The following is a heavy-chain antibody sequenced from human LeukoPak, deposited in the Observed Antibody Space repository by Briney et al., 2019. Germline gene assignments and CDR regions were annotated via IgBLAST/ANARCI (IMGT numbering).Heavy chain of an antibody. V-gene: IGHV4-39*01. CDR2: IYYSGST. J-gene: IGHJ4*02. D-gene: IGHD6-6*01. Sequence: PSETLSLTCTVPGGSIRSSSYHWGWIRQPPGKGLEWIGSIYYSGSTYYNPSLKSRVTISVDTSKNQFSLKLSSVTAADTAVYQCARRSAARYYWGQGTLVTVSS. CDR1: GGSIRSSSYH. CDR3: ARRSAARYY.